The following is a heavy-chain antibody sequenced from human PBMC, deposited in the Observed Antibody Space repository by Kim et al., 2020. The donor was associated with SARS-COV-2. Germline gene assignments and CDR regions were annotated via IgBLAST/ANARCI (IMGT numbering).Heavy chain of an antibody. V-gene: IGHV3-48*04. D-gene: IGHD3-16*01. CDR3: ARRAGGRASLYFGL. Sequence: GGSLRLSCAASGFTFRSYSMNWVRQAPGKGLVWVSCISSGSSPTNYADSVKGRFTISRDNAKNTLYLQMNSLRAEDTALYYCARRAGGRASLYFGLRGR. CDR2: ISSGSSPT. CDR1: GFTFRSYS. J-gene: IGHJ2*01.